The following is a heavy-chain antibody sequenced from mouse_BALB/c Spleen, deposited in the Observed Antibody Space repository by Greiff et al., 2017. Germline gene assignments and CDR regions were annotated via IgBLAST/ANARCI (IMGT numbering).Heavy chain of an antibody. CDR3: ARERYDAMDY. V-gene: IGHV5-6-5*01. CDR2: ISSGGST. Sequence: EVMLVESGGGLVKPGGSLKLSCAASGFTFSSYAMSWVRQTPEKRLEWVASISSGGSTYYPDSVKGRFTISRDNARNILYLQMSSLRSEDTAMYYCARERYDAMDYWSQGTSVTVSS. J-gene: IGHJ4*01. CDR1: GFTFSSYA.